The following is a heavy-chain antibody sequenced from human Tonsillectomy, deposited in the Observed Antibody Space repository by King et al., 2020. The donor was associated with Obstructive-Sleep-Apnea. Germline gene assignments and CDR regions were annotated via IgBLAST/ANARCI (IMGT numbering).Heavy chain of an antibody. CDR2: VKPSGESP. CDR1: GSMFTSYY. D-gene: IGHD3-9*01. V-gene: IGHV1-46*01. Sequence: QLVQSGAEVKKPGASVTVSCKASGSMFTSYYIHWVRQAPGQGLEWMGIVKPSGESPHYAERFRGRVTMTRDTSTTTVFMELRSLGPDDTAVYYCVGTPCLHHDTLSGVCLGWFDPWGQGTRVTVAS. J-gene: IGHJ5*02. CDR3: VGTPCLHHDTLSGVCLGWFDP.